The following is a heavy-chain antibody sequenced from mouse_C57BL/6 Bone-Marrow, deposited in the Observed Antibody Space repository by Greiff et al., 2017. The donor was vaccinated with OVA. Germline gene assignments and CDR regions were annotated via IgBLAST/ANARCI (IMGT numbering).Heavy chain of an antibody. CDR2: ISDGGSYT. CDR3: ARDLLGGWFAY. Sequence: EVMLVESGGGLVKPGGSLKLSCAASGFTFSSYAMSWVRQTPEKRLEWVATISDGGSYTYSPDNVKGRFTISRDNSKNNLYLQMSHLESEDTAMYYCARDLLGGWFAYWGQGTLVTVSA. V-gene: IGHV5-4*01. CDR1: GFTFSSYA. D-gene: IGHD4-1*01. J-gene: IGHJ3*01.